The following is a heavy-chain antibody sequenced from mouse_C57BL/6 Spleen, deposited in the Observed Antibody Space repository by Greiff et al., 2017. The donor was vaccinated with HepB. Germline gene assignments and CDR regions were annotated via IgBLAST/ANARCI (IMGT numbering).Heavy chain of an antibody. CDR1: GYSFTSYY. D-gene: IGHD3-2*02. V-gene: IGHV1-66*01. J-gene: IGHJ4*01. Sequence: QVQLKESGPELVKPGASVKISCKASGYSFTSYYIHWVKQRPGQGLEWIGWIYPGSGNTKYNEKFKGKATLTADTSSSTAYMQLSSLKSEDSAVYYCARSDSSGRYYAMDYWGQGTSVTVSS. CDR3: ARSDSSGRYYAMDY. CDR2: IYPGSGNT.